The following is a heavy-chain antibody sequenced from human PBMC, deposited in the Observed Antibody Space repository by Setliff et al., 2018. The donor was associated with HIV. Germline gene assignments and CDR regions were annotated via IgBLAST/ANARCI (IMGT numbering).Heavy chain of an antibody. CDR3: ARAINKAFDI. V-gene: IGHV4-4*08. CDR2: MYISGST. CDR1: GGSISSYY. J-gene: IGHJ3*02. Sequence: SETLTLTCTVSGGSISSYYWSWIRQPPGKGLEWIGHMYISGSTTYNPSLKSRVTLSVDTSRNQFSLNLSSVTAADTAVYYCARAINKAFDIWGQGTMVTVSS.